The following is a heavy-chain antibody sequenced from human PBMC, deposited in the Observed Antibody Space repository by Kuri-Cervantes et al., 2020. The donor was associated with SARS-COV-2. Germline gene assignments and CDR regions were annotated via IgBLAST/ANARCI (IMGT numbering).Heavy chain of an antibody. J-gene: IGHJ6*03. CDR3: AREGVGAHKGDYMDV. CDR2: INPNSGGT. V-gene: IGHV1-2*02. Sequence: ASVKVSCKASGYTFTGYCMHWVRQAPGQGLEWIGWINPNSGGTNYAQKFQGRVTMTRDTSISTAYMELSRLRSDDTAVYYCAREGVGAHKGDYMDVWGKGTTVTVSS. D-gene: IGHD1-26*01. CDR1: GYTFTGYC.